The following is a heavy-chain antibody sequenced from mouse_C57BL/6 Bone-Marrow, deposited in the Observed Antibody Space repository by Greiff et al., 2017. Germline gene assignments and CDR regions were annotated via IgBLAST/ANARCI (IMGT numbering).Heavy chain of an antibody. CDR3: ARYDYAAMDY. J-gene: IGHJ4*01. CDR2: ISSGGSYT. CDR1: GFTFSSYG. V-gene: IGHV5-6*01. Sequence: EVKLQESGGDLVKPGGSLKLSCAASGFTFSSYGMSWVRQTPDKRLEWVATISSGGSYTYYPASVKGRFTISRDNAKNTLYLQMSSLKSEDTAMYYCARYDYAAMDYWGQGTSVTVSS.